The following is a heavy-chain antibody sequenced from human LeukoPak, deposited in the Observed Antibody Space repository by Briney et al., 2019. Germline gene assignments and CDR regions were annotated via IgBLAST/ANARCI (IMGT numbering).Heavy chain of an antibody. V-gene: IGHV3-48*01. CDR3: AKDGDDWAGGN. Sequence: SGGSLRRSCAASGFIFGGFTMNWVRQAPGKGLEWVSYISSSSSSTYYADSVKGRFSTSRDNSKNTLYLQMNSLRAEDTAVYYCAKDGDDWAGGNWGQGTLVTVSS. J-gene: IGHJ4*02. CDR1: GFIFGGFT. D-gene: IGHD3-9*01. CDR2: ISSSSSST.